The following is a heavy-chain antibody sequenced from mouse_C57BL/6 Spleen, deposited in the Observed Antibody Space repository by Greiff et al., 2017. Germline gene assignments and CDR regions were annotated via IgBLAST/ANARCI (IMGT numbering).Heavy chain of an antibody. CDR3: ARWGYGADY. CDR2: IRNKANGYTT. CDR1: GFTFTDYY. J-gene: IGHJ4*01. Sequence: EVKLMESGGGLVQPGGSLSLSCAASGFTFTDYYMSWVRQPPGKALEWLGFIRNKANGYTTEYSASVKGRFTISRDNSQSILYLQMNALRAEDSTTYYCARWGYGADYWGQGTSVTVSS. D-gene: IGHD3-1*01. V-gene: IGHV7-3*01.